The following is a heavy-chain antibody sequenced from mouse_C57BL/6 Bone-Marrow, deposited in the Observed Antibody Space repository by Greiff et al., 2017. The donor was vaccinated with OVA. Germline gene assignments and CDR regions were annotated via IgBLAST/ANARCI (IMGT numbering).Heavy chain of an antibody. V-gene: IGHV1-5*01. CDR3: TTLYDGSSYDRSYCDY. Sequence: SGTVLARPGASVKMSCKTSGYTFTSYWMHWVKQRPGQGLEWIGAIYPGNSDTSYNQKFKGKAKLTAVTSASTAYMELSSLTNEDSAVYYCTTLYDGSSYDRSYCDYWGQGTTLTVSS. J-gene: IGHJ2*01. CDR1: GYTFTSYW. D-gene: IGHD1-1*01. CDR2: IYPGNSDT.